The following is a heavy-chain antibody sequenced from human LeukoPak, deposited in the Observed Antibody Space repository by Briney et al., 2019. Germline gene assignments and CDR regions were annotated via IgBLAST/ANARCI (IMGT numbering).Heavy chain of an antibody. CDR2: LYSGSST. CDR1: GFTVSTNY. V-gene: IGHV3-53*01. CDR3: ARVGDHFHWYLDL. D-gene: IGHD3-3*02. J-gene: IGHJ2*01. Sequence: GGSLRLSRAASGFTVSTNYMNWVRQAPGKGLEWVSILYSGSSTYYADSVEGRFTISRDSSKNTLFLQMNDLRAEDTAVYYCARVGDHFHWYLDLWGRGTLVTVSS.